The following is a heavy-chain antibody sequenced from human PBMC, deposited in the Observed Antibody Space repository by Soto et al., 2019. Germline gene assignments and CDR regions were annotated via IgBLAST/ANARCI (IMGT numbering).Heavy chain of an antibody. V-gene: IGHV1-3*01. D-gene: IGHD3-22*01. CDR2: INAGNGKT. Sequence: GSVEGCSKASGYDFSRHAMQLVREAPGQSPESLGWINAGNGKTKYSQMFQGRVTFTRDTSASTAYMELSGLKFDDTGVFYCVRDKPEYLDISGNSPVGDVFDIWGQGTMVTVSS. J-gene: IGHJ3*02. CDR1: GYDFSRHA. CDR3: VRDKPEYLDISGNSPVGDVFDI.